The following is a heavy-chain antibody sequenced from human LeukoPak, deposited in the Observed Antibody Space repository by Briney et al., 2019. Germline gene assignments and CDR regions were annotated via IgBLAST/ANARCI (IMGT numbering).Heavy chain of an antibody. Sequence: PGGSLRLSCAASGFTFSSYSMNWVRQAPGTGLEWVSSISGNGVTTYYADSVKGRFTISRDNSKNTVYVQMNSLRDEDTAVYYCGRGRLYGSGTYYVFDYWGRGTLVTVSS. CDR3: GRGRLYGSGTYYVFDY. V-gene: IGHV3-23*01. CDR2: ISGNGVTT. D-gene: IGHD3-10*01. J-gene: IGHJ4*02. CDR1: GFTFSSYS.